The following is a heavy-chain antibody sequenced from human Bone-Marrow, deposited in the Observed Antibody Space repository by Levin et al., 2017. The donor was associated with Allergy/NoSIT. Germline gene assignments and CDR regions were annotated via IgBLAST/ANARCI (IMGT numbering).Heavy chain of an antibody. CDR1: GFSFSTYA. D-gene: IGHD6-19*01. Sequence: HSGGSLRLSCAASGFSFSTYAMHWVRQAPGKGLEYVSAINSNGGSTYYADSVRGRFTISRDNSKNMLYLQMGSLRAEDMAVYYCAREVHSGWYDYWGQGALVTVSS. CDR3: AREVHSGWYDY. CDR2: INSNGGST. V-gene: IGHV3-64*02. J-gene: IGHJ4*02.